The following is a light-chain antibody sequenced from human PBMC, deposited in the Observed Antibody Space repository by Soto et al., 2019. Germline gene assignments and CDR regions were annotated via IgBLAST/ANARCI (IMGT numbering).Light chain of an antibody. CDR1: QSVGTY. CDR3: QQSSSTPQT. Sequence: DIQMTQSPSTLSASVGDRVTITCRASQSVGTYLSWYQQKQGKAPKLLINVASTLQSGVPSRFSGSGSGTDFTLAISSLQPEDFATYYCQQSSSTPQTFGGGTKV. J-gene: IGKJ4*01. V-gene: IGKV1-39*01. CDR2: VAS.